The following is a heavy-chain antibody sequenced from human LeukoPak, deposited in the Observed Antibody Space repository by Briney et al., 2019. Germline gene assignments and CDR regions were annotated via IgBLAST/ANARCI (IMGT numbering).Heavy chain of an antibody. CDR2: LSYDAKSN. J-gene: IGHJ5*02. V-gene: IGHV3-30*18. Sequence: GGSLRFSCVTSGFTFSSYGMTWVRQVPGKGLEWWAFLSYDAKSNYHVDSVKGRFTISRDNSKNTLYLQMNSLRAEDTAVYYCAKDYYGSGSSGNWFDPWGQGTLVTVSS. CDR1: GFTFSSYG. D-gene: IGHD3-10*01. CDR3: AKDYYGSGSSGNWFDP.